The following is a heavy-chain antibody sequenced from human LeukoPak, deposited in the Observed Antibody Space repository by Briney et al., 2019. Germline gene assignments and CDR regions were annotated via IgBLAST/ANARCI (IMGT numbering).Heavy chain of an antibody. Sequence: KPSETLSLTCTVSGGSISSYYWSWIRQPPGKGLEWIGYIYYSGSTNYNPSLKSRVTISVDTSKNHFSLNLSSVTAADTAVYYCARGSSYYDFWSGYQTDAFDIWGQGTMVTVSS. CDR2: IYYSGST. CDR1: GGSISSYY. D-gene: IGHD3-3*01. V-gene: IGHV4-59*01. J-gene: IGHJ3*02. CDR3: ARGSSYYDFWSGYQTDAFDI.